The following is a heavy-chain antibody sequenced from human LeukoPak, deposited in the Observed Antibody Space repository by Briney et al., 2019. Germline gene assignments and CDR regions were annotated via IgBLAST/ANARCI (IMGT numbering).Heavy chain of an antibody. Sequence: GGSLRLSCAASGFTFSHYEMNWVRQAPGKGLEWVSYISSSGYTIYYADSVKGRFTISRDNAKNSLYLQMNSLRAEDTAVYYCAREDCSSTSCYDPSVSDYWGQGTLVTVSS. CDR3: AREDCSSTSCYDPSVSDY. CDR2: ISSSGYTI. J-gene: IGHJ4*02. V-gene: IGHV3-48*03. D-gene: IGHD2-2*01. CDR1: GFTFSHYE.